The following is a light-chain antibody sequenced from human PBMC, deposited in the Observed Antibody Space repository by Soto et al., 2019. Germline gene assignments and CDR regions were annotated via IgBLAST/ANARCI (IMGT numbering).Light chain of an antibody. CDR2: SNN. V-gene: IGLV1-44*01. CDR3: AAWDDSLNGYVV. CDR1: SYNIGSNT. J-gene: IGLJ2*01. Sequence: QSVLTQPPSASGTPGQRVTIYCTGSSYNIGSNTVNWYQQLPGTAPKLLIYSNNQRPSGVPDRFSGSKSGTSASLAINGLQSEDEADYYCAAWDDSLNGYVVFGGGTKLTVL.